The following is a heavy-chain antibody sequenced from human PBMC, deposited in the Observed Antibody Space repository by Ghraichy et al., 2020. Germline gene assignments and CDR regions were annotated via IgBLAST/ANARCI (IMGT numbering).Heavy chain of an antibody. CDR3: ARDLSRYDFWSGYYRADDYYYGMDV. J-gene: IGHJ6*02. V-gene: IGHV4-39*07. CDR2: VYYTGST. D-gene: IGHD3-3*01. CDR1: GGSISSTSYY. Sequence: GSLRLSCTVSGGSISSTSYYWSWIRQPPGKGLEWIGSVYYTGSTHYNPSLKSRVTISVDTSKKQFSLKLSSVTAADTAVYYCARDLSRYDFWSGYYRADDYYYGMDVWGQVTTVTGSS.